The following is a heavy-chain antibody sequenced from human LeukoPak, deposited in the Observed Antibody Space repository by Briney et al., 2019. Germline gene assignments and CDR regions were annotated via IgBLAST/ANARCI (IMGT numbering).Heavy chain of an antibody. V-gene: IGHV3-23*01. CDR3: AKAPDPVTTFDMDV. CDR1: GFIFSSYG. CDR2: ISGSGGST. J-gene: IGHJ6*03. Sequence: GGSLRLSCAASGFIFSSYGMSWVRQAPGKGLEWVSAISGSGGSTYYADSVKGRFTISRDNSKNTLYLQMNSLRAEDTAVYYCAKAPDPVTTFDMDVWGKGTTVTISS. D-gene: IGHD4-17*01.